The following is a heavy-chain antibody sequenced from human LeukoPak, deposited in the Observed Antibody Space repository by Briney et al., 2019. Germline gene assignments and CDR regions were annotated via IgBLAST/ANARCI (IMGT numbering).Heavy chain of an antibody. D-gene: IGHD6-19*01. CDR3: ARPYSSGWKGAFDI. CDR2: IHHSGST. CDR1: GDSISSNNW. V-gene: IGHV4-4*02. J-gene: IGHJ3*02. Sequence: SETLSLTCAVSGDSISSNNWWSWVRQPPGKGLERIGEIHHSGSTNYNPSLKSRVTISVDKSKNQFSLKLSSVTAADTAVYYCARPYSSGWKGAFDIWGQGTMVTVSS.